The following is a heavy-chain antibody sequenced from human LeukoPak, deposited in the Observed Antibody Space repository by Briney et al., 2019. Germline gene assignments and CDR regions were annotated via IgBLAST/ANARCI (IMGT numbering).Heavy chain of an antibody. CDR2: IKSKTDGGTA. V-gene: IGHV3-15*01. D-gene: IGHD1-26*01. CDR3: TTAGWDEMDV. J-gene: IGHJ6*04. CDR1: GFTFTNAW. Sequence: PGGSLRLSCAASGFTFTNAWMSWVRQAPGKGLEWVGRIKSKTDGGTADYAAPVKGRFTISRDDSKNTVYLQMNSLKIEDTGVYYCTTAGWDEMDVWAKGTTVTVSS.